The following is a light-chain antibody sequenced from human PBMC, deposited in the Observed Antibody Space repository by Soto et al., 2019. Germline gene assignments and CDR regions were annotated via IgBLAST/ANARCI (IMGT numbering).Light chain of an antibody. CDR2: DNN. CDR1: SSNIGSNS. CDR3: AAWDDSPNGVV. J-gene: IGLJ2*01. Sequence: QSVLTQPPSASGTPGQRVTISCSGGSSNIGSNSVSWYQQVPGTAPILLIYDNNQRPSGVPDRFSGSKSGTSASLAISGLQSEDEADYYCAAWDDSPNGVVFGGGTKLTVL. V-gene: IGLV1-44*01.